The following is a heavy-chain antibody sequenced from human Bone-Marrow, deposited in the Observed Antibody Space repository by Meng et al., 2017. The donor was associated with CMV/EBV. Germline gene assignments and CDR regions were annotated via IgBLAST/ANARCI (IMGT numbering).Heavy chain of an antibody. CDR2: ISSSSSYI. CDR3: ARDSPPPLTWFTPRVYYYYGMDV. Sequence: GGSLRLSCTVSGGSISSSSYYWGWVRQAPGKGLEWVSSISSSSSYIYYADSVKGRFTISRDNAKNSLYLQMNSLRAEDTAVYYCARDSPPPLTWFTPRVYYYYGMDVWGQGTTVTVSS. V-gene: IGHV3-21*01. CDR1: GGSISSSSYY. J-gene: IGHJ6*02. D-gene: IGHD3-22*01.